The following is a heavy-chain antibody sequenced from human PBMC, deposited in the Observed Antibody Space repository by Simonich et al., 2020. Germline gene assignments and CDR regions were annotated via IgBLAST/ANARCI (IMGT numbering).Heavy chain of an antibody. CDR3: AREEANGYSSSWNWFDP. J-gene: IGHJ5*02. V-gene: IGHV1-2*02. Sequence: QVQLVQSGAEVKTPGASVKVSCHASGYTFTGYYMLWVRQAPGQGLEWMEGNNPNSGGTNNAQKCKGRVTMTSDTSISTAYMELSRLRSDETAVYYCAREEANGYSSSWNWFDPWGQGTLVTVSS. CDR2: NNPNSGGT. CDR1: GYTFTGYY. D-gene: IGHD6-13*01.